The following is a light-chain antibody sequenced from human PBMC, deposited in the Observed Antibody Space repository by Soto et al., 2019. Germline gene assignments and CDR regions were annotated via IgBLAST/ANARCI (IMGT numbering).Light chain of an antibody. CDR3: SSYTSSSTPYV. J-gene: IGLJ1*01. V-gene: IGLV2-14*01. CDR1: SSDVGGYNY. CDR2: EVS. Sequence: QSVLTQPASVSGSPGQSITISCTGTSSDVGGYNYVSWYQQHPGKAPKLMIYEVSNRPSGVSNRFSGSKSGNTASLTISGLQAEDEADYYCSSYTSSSTPYVFG.